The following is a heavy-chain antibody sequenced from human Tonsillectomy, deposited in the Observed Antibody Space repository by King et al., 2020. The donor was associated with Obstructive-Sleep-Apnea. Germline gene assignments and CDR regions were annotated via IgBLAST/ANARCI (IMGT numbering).Heavy chain of an antibody. V-gene: IGHV4-38-2*02. CDR3: ARVASLWFGELSSYYGMDV. CDR2: IYHSGST. Sequence: MQLQESGPGQVKPSETLSLTCTVSVYSISSGYYWGWIRQPPGKGLEWIGSIYHSGSTYYNPSLKTRVPISVDTTKNQFSLKLSSVTAADTAVYYCARVASLWFGELSSYYGMDVWGQGTTVTVSS. J-gene: IGHJ6*02. CDR1: VYSISSGYY. D-gene: IGHD3-10*01.